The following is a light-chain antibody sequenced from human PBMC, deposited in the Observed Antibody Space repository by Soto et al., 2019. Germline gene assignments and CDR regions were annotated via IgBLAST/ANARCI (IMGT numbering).Light chain of an antibody. CDR2: KAT. CDR1: QSITTW. Sequence: DIQMTQSPSTLSASVGDRVTITCRASQSITTWLAWYQQKPGKAPKLLIYKATNLQSGVPSRFSGSGSGTEFSLTISSLQPEDFAIYYCQHYNDYQYAFGQGTKLEIK. CDR3: QHYNDYQYA. V-gene: IGKV1-5*03. J-gene: IGKJ2*01.